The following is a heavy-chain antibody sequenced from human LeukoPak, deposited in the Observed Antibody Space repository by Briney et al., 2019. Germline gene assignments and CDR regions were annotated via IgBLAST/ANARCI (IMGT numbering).Heavy chain of an antibody. D-gene: IGHD2-2*01. Sequence: PGGSLRLSCVASGFTFSSYAMSWVRQAPGKGLEWVSAISGSGGSTYYADSVKGRFTISRDNSKNTLYLQMNSLRAEDTAVYYCAKVKVVVVPAAAPFDYWGQGTLVTVSS. CDR3: AKVKVVVVPAAAPFDY. V-gene: IGHV3-23*01. J-gene: IGHJ4*02. CDR2: ISGSGGST. CDR1: GFTFSSYA.